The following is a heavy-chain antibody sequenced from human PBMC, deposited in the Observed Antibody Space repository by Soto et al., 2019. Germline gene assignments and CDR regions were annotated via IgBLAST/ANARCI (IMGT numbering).Heavy chain of an antibody. CDR1: GFIFSSSG. V-gene: IGHV3-30*18. D-gene: IGHD6-19*01. CDR2: TSFDGSSG. Sequence: QVQLVESGGGVVQPGRSLRLSCAASGFIFSSSGMLWVRQAPGKGLEWVAVTSFDGSSGYYADSVRGRFTISRDNSNNTLYLQMNSLRAEDTAVYYCAKSPPAVAGYFDYWGQGTLVTVSS. J-gene: IGHJ4*02. CDR3: AKSPPAVAGYFDY.